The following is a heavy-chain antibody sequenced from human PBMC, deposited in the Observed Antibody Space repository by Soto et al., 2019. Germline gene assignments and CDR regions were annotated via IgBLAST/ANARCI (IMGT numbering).Heavy chain of an antibody. J-gene: IGHJ4*02. D-gene: IGHD3-16*02. CDR1: GFTFSSYS. Sequence: PGGSLRLSCAASGFTFSSYSMNWVRQAPGKGLEWVSSISSSSSYIYYADSVKGRFTISRDNAKNSLYLQMNSLRAEDTAVYYCARDGRMITFGGVIATHDYWGQGTLVTVSS. V-gene: IGHV3-21*01. CDR3: ARDGRMITFGGVIATHDY. CDR2: ISSSSSYI.